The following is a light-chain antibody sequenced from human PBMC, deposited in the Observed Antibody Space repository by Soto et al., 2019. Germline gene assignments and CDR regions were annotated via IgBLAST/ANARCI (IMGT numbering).Light chain of an antibody. CDR2: AAS. V-gene: IGKV1-8*01. J-gene: IGKJ2*01. CDR1: QGISSY. Sequence: AIRMTQSPSSLSASTGDRVTITCRASQGISSYLAWYQQKPGKAPKRLIYAASTLQSGVPSRFSGSGSGTDFTLTISCLQSEDFATYYCQQYYSYLPYTFGQGTKLEIK. CDR3: QQYYSYLPYT.